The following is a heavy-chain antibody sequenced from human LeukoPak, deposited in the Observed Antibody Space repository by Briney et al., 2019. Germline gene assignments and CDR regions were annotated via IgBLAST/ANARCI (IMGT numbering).Heavy chain of an antibody. D-gene: IGHD3-10*01. CDR2: IYNTGST. Sequence: GGSLRLSCAASGFTVSNNYMSWVRQAPGKGLEWVSFIYNTGSTYYADSVKGRFTISRDNAKNSLYLQMNSLRAEDTAVYYCARDQVRPDIGELDNTGNFDYWGQGTLVTVSS. CDR3: ARDQVRPDIGELDNTGNFDY. V-gene: IGHV3-66*01. J-gene: IGHJ4*02. CDR1: GFTVSNNY.